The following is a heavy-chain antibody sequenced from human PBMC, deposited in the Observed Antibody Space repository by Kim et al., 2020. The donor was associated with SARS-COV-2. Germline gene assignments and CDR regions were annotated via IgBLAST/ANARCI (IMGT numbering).Heavy chain of an antibody. D-gene: IGHD4-17*01. CDR3: ARVGLRYLHYFDY. V-gene: IGHV4-34*01. J-gene: IGHJ4*02. CDR1: GGSFSGYY. Sequence: SETLSLTCAVYGGSFSGYYWSWIRQPPGKGLEWIGEINHSGSTNYNPCLKSRVTISVDTSKNQISLKLSSVTAADTAVYYCARVGLRYLHYFDYWGRGTLVTVSS. CDR2: INHSGST.